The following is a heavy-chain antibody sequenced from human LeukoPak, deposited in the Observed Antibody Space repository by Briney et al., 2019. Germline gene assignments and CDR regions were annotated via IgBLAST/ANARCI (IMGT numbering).Heavy chain of an antibody. CDR1: GGSFSVYY. V-gene: IGHV4-34*01. J-gene: IGHJ6*02. CDR3: ARGYYYYGMDV. Sequence: SETLSLTCALYGGSFSVYYWSWIRQPPGKGLEWIGEINHSGSTNYNPSLKSRVTISVDTSKNQFSLKLSSVTAAHTAVYYCARGYYYYGMDVWGQGTTVTVSS. CDR2: INHSGST.